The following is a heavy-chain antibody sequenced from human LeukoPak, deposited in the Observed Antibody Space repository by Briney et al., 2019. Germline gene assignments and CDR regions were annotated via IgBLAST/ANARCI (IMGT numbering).Heavy chain of an antibody. Sequence: PGGSLRLSCAASGFTFSSYAMSWVRQAPGKGLEWVSAISGSGGSTYYADSVKGRFTISRDNSKNTLYLQMNSLRAEDTAVYYCAATPEPYDYVWGSYRRRGAFDIWGQGTMVTVSS. CDR1: GFTFSSYA. J-gene: IGHJ3*02. D-gene: IGHD3-16*02. V-gene: IGHV3-23*01. CDR3: AATPEPYDYVWGSYRRRGAFDI. CDR2: ISGSGGST.